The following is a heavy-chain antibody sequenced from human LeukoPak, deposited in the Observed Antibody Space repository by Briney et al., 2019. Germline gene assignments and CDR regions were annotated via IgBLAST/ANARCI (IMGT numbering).Heavy chain of an antibody. CDR2: IYYSGST. Sequence: KPSQTLSLTCTVSGGSISSGDYYWNWIRQPPEKGLEWIGYIYYSGSTYYNPSLKSRVSISVDTSKNQFSPKLSSVTAADTAVYYCARDLYCSGGSCYHYFYGMDVWGQGTTVTVS. J-gene: IGHJ6*02. V-gene: IGHV4-30-4*01. D-gene: IGHD2-15*01. CDR1: GGSISSGDYY. CDR3: ARDLYCSGGSCYHYFYGMDV.